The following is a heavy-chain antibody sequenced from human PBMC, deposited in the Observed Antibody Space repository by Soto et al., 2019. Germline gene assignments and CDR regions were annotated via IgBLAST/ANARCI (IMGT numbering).Heavy chain of an antibody. CDR1: GVSISFYN. J-gene: IGHJ3*01. Sequence: QVQLQASGPGLVKPSETLSLTCTVSGVSISFYNWNWIRQLPAKGLEWIGYIYHSGRTSYNPCLKRRVNISADPSKNALALRLISVTAADMAVYYCVKGDSTTYGASFAFWGPGALVSVSP. D-gene: IGHD2-2*01. CDR2: IYHSGRT. CDR3: VKGDSTTYGASFAF. V-gene: IGHV4-59*13.